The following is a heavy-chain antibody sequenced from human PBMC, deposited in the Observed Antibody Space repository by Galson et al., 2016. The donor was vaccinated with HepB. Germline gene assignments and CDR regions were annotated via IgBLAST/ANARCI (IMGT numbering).Heavy chain of an antibody. CDR2: ISADVDVT. CDR1: A. D-gene: IGHD4-11*01. Sequence: AMNWVRPAPGRGLEWVSTISADVDVTHYADSVRGRFTISRDNSKNTLYLQMNSLRVEDTGVYYCARTDDYSTTRGFFDYWGQGTLVTVSS. CDR3: ARTDDYSTTRGFFDY. J-gene: IGHJ4*02. V-gene: IGHV3-23*01.